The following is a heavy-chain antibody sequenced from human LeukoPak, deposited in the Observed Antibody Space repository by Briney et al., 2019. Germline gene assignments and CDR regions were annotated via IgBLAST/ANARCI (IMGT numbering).Heavy chain of an antibody. CDR3: ARIGVIAAWERSYSSSSGSDY. J-gene: IGHJ4*02. CDR2: IYYSGST. CDR1: GGSISSSSYY. D-gene: IGHD6-13*01. V-gene: IGHV4-39*07. Sequence: SETLPLTCTVSGGSISSSSYYWGWTRQPPGKGLEWIGSIYYSGSTYYNPSLKSRVTISVDTSKNQFSLKLSSVTAADTAVYYCARIGVIAAWERSYSSSSGSDYWGQGTLVTVSS.